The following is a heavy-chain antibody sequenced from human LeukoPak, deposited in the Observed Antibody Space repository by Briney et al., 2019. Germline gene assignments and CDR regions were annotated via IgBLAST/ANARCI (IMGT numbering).Heavy chain of an antibody. CDR1: GFTFSSYW. CDR3: ARVHALYCYYYMDV. V-gene: IGHV3-7*01. J-gene: IGHJ6*03. CDR2: IKQDGSEK. Sequence: GGSLRLSCAASGFTFSSYWMSWVRQAPGKGLEWVANIKQDGSEKYYVDSVKGRFTISRDNAKNSLYLQMNSLRAEDTAVYYCARVHALYCYYYMDVWGKGTTVTVSS.